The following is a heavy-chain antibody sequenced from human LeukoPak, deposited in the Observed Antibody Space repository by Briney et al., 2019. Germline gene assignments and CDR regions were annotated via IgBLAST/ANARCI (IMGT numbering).Heavy chain of an antibody. CDR2: INHSGST. J-gene: IGHJ6*02. D-gene: IGHD5-12*01. CDR1: GGSLSGYY. V-gene: IGHV4-34*01. CDR3: ARVGYGPEMGYYYYGMDV. Sequence: PSETLSLTCAVYGGSLSGYYWSWIRQPPGKGLEWIGEINHSGSTNYNPSLKSRVTISVDTSKNQFSLKLSSVTAADTAVYYCARVGYGPEMGYYYYGMDVWGQGTTVTVSS.